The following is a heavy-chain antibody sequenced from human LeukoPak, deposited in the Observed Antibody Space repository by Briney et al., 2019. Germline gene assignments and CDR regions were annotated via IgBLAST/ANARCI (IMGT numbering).Heavy chain of an antibody. Sequence: GGSLRLSCAASGFTFSSYGMHWVRQAPGKGLEWVAVISYDGSNKYYADSVKGRFTISRDNSKNTLYLQMNSLRAEDTAVYYCAKVSTGGVYYYMDVWGKGTTVTVSS. V-gene: IGHV3-30*18. CDR1: GFTFSSYG. CDR2: ISYDGSNK. CDR3: AKVSTGGVYYYMDV. J-gene: IGHJ6*03. D-gene: IGHD3-16*01.